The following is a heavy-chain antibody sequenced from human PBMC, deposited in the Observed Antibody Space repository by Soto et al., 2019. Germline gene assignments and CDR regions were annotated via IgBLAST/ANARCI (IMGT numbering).Heavy chain of an antibody. D-gene: IGHD1-26*01. J-gene: IGHJ1*01. CDR2: INPSGGST. V-gene: IGHV1-46*01. CDR3: ARAEGPNIVGATGAYFQH. CDR1: GYTFTSYY. Sequence: ASVKVSCKASGYTFTSYYMHWVRQAPGQGLEWMGIINPSGGSTSYAQKFQGRVTMTRDTSTSTVYMELSSLRSEDTAVYYCARAEGPNIVGATGAYFQHWGQGTLVTVSS.